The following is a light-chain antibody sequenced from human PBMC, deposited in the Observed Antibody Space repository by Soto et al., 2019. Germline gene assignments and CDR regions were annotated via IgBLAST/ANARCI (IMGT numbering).Light chain of an antibody. J-gene: IGLJ1*01. Sequence: QSALTQPPSASGSPGQSVTISCTGTSSDVGGYNYVSWYQQHPGKAPKLMIYEVSKRPSGVSNRFSGSKSGNTASLTISGLQAEDEADYYCSSYTSSSTLVVFGTGTKLTVL. V-gene: IGLV2-14*01. CDR1: SSDVGGYNY. CDR2: EVS. CDR3: SSYTSSSTLVV.